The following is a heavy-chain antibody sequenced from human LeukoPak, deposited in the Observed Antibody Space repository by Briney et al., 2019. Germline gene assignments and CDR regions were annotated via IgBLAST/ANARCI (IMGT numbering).Heavy chain of an antibody. CDR3: GTSSHSGSYRAH. J-gene: IGHJ4*02. CDR2: DHDSGDS. CDR1: GASISSYY. D-gene: IGHD3-10*01. V-gene: IGHV4-59*08. Sequence: SETLSLTRSVSGASISSYYWNWIRKPPGKGLEWIGYDHDSGDSNYNPSLKSRVTISMDTSKNQFFLHLTSVTAADTAVYYCGTSSHSGSYRAHWGQGTLVTVS.